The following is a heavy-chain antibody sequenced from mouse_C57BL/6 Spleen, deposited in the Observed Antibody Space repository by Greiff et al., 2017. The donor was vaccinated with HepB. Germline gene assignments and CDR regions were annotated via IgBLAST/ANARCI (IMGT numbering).Heavy chain of an antibody. CDR1: GFSLTSYG. CDR2: IWSGGST. D-gene: IGHD4-1*01. J-gene: IGHJ3*01. CDR3: ARGTGGFAY. V-gene: IGHV2-2*01. Sequence: VKLQESGPGLVQPSQSLSITCTVSGFSLTSYGVHWVRQSPGKGLEWLGVIWSGGSTDYNAAFISRLSISKDNSKSQVFFKMNSLQADDTAIYYCARGTGGFAYWGQGTLVTVSA.